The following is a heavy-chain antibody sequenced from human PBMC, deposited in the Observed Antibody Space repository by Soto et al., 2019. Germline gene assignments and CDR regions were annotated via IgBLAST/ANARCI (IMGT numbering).Heavy chain of an antibody. Sequence: QLQLQESGPGLVKPSETLSLTCSVSDDSINSDKYYWGWIRQPPGKGLEWIGSIYYRGNAYYNPSLLTRVPISLDKSKSQFSLKLNSVTAADSAVYFCARLEGLATISYYFDFWGPGALVTVSS. D-gene: IGHD3-9*01. V-gene: IGHV4-39*01. CDR1: DDSINSDKYY. CDR2: IYYRGNA. J-gene: IGHJ4*02. CDR3: ARLEGLATISYYFDF.